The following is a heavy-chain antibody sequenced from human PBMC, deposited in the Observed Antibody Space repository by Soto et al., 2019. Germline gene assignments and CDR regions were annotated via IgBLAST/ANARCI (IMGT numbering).Heavy chain of an antibody. D-gene: IGHD6-19*01. CDR3: ARPLGYISDWYYFDL. J-gene: IGHJ4*02. CDR1: GYTFIDYY. V-gene: IGHV1-2*02. CDR2: ISPKSGGT. Sequence: QVQLVQSGAEVKKPGASVKVSCEGSGYTFIDYYMHWVRQAPGQGFEWMGRISPKSGGTNYAQKFQGRVTMTWDTSLNTAYMELSSLMSEDTAVYYCARPLGYISDWYYFDLWGQGTLVTVSS.